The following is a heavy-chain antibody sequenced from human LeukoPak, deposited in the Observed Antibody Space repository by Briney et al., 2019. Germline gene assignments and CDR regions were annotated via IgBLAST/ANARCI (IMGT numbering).Heavy chain of an antibody. D-gene: IGHD7-27*01. CDR2: INSDGSNT. V-gene: IGHV3-74*01. Sequence: GGCLRLSCAASGFTFSTYRMHGVRQAPGKGLLWVSRINSDGSNTDYAGSVKGRFTISSDNAKNTLYLQMDSLRAEDTAVYYCARTNCYFDYWGQGTLVTVSS. J-gene: IGHJ4*02. CDR3: ARTNCYFDY. CDR1: GFTFSTYR.